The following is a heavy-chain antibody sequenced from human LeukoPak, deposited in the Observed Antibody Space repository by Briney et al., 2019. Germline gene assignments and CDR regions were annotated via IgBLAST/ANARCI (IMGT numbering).Heavy chain of an antibody. D-gene: IGHD3-22*01. J-gene: IGHJ3*02. Sequence: PGGSLRLSCAASGFTFSSYWMSWVRQAPGKGLEWVANIKQDGSEKYYVDSVKGRFTISRDNAKNSLYLQMNSLRAEDTAVYYCARTAYYYDSSGYDDAFDIWGQGTMVTVSS. CDR2: IKQDGSEK. CDR1: GFTFSSYW. CDR3: ARTAYYYDSSGYDDAFDI. V-gene: IGHV3-7*03.